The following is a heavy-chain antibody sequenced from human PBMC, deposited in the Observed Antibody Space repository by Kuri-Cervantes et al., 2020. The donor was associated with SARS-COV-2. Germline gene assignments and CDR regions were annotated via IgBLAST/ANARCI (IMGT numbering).Heavy chain of an antibody. CDR1: GFTFSSYA. J-gene: IGHJ3*02. D-gene: IGHD3-3*02. Sequence: GESLKISCAASGFTFSSYATSWVRQAPGKGLEWVSAISGSGGSTYYADSVKGRFTISRDNSKNTLYLQMNSLRAVDTAVYYCAREAISDAFDIWGQGTMVTVSS. CDR3: AREAISDAFDI. CDR2: ISGSGGST. V-gene: IGHV3-23*01.